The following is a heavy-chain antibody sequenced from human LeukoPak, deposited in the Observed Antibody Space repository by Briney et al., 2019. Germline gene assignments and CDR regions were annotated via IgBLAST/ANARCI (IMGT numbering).Heavy chain of an antibody. J-gene: IGHJ4*02. V-gene: IGHV3-21*01. Sequence: GGSLRLSCAASGFTFSSYSMNWVRQAPGKGLEWVSSISSSSSYIYYADSVKGRFTISRDNAKNSLYLQMNSLRAEDTAVYYCANLVTIFGVVTPVDYWGQGTLVTVSS. D-gene: IGHD3-3*01. CDR1: GFTFSSYS. CDR3: ANLVTIFGVVTPVDY. CDR2: ISSSSSYI.